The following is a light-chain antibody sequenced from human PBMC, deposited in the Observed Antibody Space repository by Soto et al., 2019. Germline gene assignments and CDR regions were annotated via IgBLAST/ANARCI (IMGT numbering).Light chain of an antibody. Sequence: EMVLTQSPGTLSLSPGERATLSCRARQSVSSSYLAWYQQKPGQAPRLLIYGASSRATVIPDRFSGSGSGTDFTLTISRLESEDFAVYYCLHYGGSPPFTFGPGTKVDIK. CDR2: GAS. CDR1: QSVSSSY. V-gene: IGKV3-20*01. CDR3: LHYGGSPPFT. J-gene: IGKJ3*01.